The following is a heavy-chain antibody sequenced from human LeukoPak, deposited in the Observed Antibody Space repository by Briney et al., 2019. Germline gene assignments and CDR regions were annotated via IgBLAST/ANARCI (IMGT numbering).Heavy chain of an antibody. J-gene: IGHJ5*02. D-gene: IGHD3-22*01. V-gene: IGHV4-34*01. CDR1: GGSFSGYY. CDR3: ARQTPPDYYDSSGYYSNWFDP. CDR2: INHSGST. Sequence: SETLSLTCAVYGGSFSGYYWSWIRQPPGKGLEWIGEINHSGSTNYNPSLKSRVTISVDTSKNQFSLKLSSVTAADTAVYYRARQTPPDYYDSSGYYSNWFDPWGQGTLVTVSS.